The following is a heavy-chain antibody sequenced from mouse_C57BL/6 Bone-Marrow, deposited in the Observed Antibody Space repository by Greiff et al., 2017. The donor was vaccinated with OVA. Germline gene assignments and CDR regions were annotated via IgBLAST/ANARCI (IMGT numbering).Heavy chain of an antibody. Sequence: EVQLVESGGGLVQPGGSLKLSCAASGFTFSDYGMAWVRQAPRKGPEWVAFISNLAYSIYYADTVTGRFTIYRENAKNTLYLEISSLRSEDTAMYYCARSYYSNLYAMDYWGQGTSVTVSS. CDR2: ISNLAYSI. V-gene: IGHV5-15*01. J-gene: IGHJ4*01. CDR3: ARSYYSNLYAMDY. D-gene: IGHD2-5*01. CDR1: GFTFSDYG.